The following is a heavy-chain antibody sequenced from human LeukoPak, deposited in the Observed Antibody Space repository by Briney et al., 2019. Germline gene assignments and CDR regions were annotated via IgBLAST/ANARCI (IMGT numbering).Heavy chain of an antibody. Sequence: PSETLSLTCTVAGGSISSYYWSWIRQPPGKGLEWIGYIHYSGSTNYNPSLKSQVTISVDTSKNQFSLKLSSVTAADTAVYYCARGREYYDSSGYSSWGQGTLVTVSS. V-gene: IGHV4-59*01. CDR1: GGSISSYY. CDR3: ARGREYYDSSGYSS. D-gene: IGHD3-22*01. CDR2: IHYSGST. J-gene: IGHJ4*02.